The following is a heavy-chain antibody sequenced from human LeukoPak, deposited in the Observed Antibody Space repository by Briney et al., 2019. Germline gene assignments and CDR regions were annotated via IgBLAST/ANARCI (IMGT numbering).Heavy chain of an antibody. CDR2: ISGSGVSGGNT. CDR3: AKVTYSSSWGEDY. D-gene: IGHD6-13*01. J-gene: IGHJ4*02. V-gene: IGHV3-23*01. CDR1: GFTFSSYA. Sequence: GGSLRLSCAASGFTFSSYAMSWVRQAPGKGLEWVSNISGSGVSGGNTYYADSVKGRFTISRDNSKNTLYLQMNSLRAEDTAVYYCAKVTYSSSWGEDYWGQGTLVTVSS.